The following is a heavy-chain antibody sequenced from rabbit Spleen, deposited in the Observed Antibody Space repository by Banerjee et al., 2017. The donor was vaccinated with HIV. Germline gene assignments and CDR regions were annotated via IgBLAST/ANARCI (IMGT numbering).Heavy chain of an antibody. J-gene: IGHJ4*01. CDR2: INAVTGKA. D-gene: IGHD4-1*01. Sequence: QVQLAEFGGGLVKTEGSLTHTCKASGLPFSSNAEMSWILQAPGKGLEWIACINAVTGKAVYASWAKGRFTFSKTSSTTVTLQMTSLTAADTATYFCARDLAGVIGWNFGWWGPGTLVTVS. V-gene: IGHV1S45*01. CDR3: ARDLAGVIGWNFGW. CDR1: GLPFSSNAE.